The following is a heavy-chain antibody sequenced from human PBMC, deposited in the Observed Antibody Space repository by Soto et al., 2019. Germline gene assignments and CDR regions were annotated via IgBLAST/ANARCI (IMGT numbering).Heavy chain of an antibody. D-gene: IGHD1-7*01. J-gene: IGHJ3*02. V-gene: IGHV3-23*01. Sequence: LRLSCAASGFTFSSYSMSWVRQAPGKGLEWVAHITATGGTTYYADSVKGRFTISRDTSRNTLYLHMNSLRAEDTALYYCAKCMQAYWNYDAHHIWGQGTMVTVSS. CDR1: GFTFSSYS. CDR2: ITATGGTT. CDR3: AKCMQAYWNYDAHHI.